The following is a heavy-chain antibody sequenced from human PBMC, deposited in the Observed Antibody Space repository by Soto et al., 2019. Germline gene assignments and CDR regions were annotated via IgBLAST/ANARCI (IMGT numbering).Heavy chain of an antibody. Sequence: EVQLLESGGGLVQPGGSLRLSCAASGFTFSSYAMSWVRQAPGKGLEWVSAISGSGGSTYYADSVKGRFTISRDNYKNTLDLQMNSLRAEDTAVYYCAIEFGKYPLLDGMDVWGQGTKVIVSS. V-gene: IGHV3-23*01. CDR1: GFTFSSYA. D-gene: IGHD2-2*01. J-gene: IGHJ6*02. CDR2: ISGSGGST. CDR3: AIEFGKYPLLDGMDV.